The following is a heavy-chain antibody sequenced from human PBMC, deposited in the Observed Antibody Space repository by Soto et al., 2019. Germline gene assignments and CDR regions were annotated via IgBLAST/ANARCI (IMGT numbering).Heavy chain of an antibody. CDR1: GGSISSSGYY. CDR2: IYYSGST. D-gene: IGHD2-2*01. V-gene: IGHV4-31*03. Sequence: SDTLSLTCTVSGGSISSSGYYWSWIRQHPGKGLEWIGYIYYSGSTYYNPSLKSRVTISVDTSKNQFSLKLSSVTAADTAVYYCARGDIVVVPAAIDYWGQGTLVTVSS. CDR3: ARGDIVVVPAAIDY. J-gene: IGHJ4*02.